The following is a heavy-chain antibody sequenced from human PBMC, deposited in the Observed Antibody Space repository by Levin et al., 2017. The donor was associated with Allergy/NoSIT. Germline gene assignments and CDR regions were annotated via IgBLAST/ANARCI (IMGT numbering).Heavy chain of an antibody. CDR1: GFTFSSYG. J-gene: IGHJ5*02. CDR2: IWYDGSNK. Sequence: GGSLRLSCAASGFTFSSYGMHWVRQAPGKGLEWVAVIWYDGSNKYYADSVKGRFTISRDNSKNTLYLQMNSLRAEDTAVYYCARDGSAGSGYYPWGQGTLVTVSS. D-gene: IGHD3-22*01. CDR3: ARDGSAGSGYYP. V-gene: IGHV3-33*01.